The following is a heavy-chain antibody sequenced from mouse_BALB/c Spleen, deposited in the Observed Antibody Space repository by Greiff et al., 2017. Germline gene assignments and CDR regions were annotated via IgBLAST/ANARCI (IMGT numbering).Heavy chain of an antibody. J-gene: IGHJ4*01. V-gene: IGHV4-2*02. Sequence: EVKVIESGGGLVQPGGSLNLSCAASGFDFSRYWMSWARQAPGKGQEWIGEINPGSSTINYTPSLKDKFIISRDNAKNTLYLQMSKVRSEDTALYYCARLGRLGLAMDYWGQGTSVTVSS. D-gene: IGHD4-1*01. CDR2: INPGSSTI. CDR3: ARLGRLGLAMDY. CDR1: GFDFSRYW.